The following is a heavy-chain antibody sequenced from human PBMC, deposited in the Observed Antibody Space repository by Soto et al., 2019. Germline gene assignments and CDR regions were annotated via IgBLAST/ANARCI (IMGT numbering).Heavy chain of an antibody. D-gene: IGHD7-27*01. J-gene: IGHJ5*01. Sequence: SETLSLTCSVSGDSISSVDYFWAWIRQPPGQALEYIGYIYKSATTYYNPSFESRAAISLDTSKSQFTLNVTSVTAADTDVYFCARGQYCLTGRCFPNWFDSWGQGTLVTVSS. CDR1: GDSISSVDYF. CDR2: IYKSATT. V-gene: IGHV4-30-4*01. CDR3: ARGQYCLTGRCFPNWFDS.